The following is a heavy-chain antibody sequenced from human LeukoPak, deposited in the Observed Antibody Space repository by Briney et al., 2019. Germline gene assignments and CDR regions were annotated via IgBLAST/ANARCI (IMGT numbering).Heavy chain of an antibody. CDR2: IIPIFGTA. Sequence: GASVKVSCKASGGTFSSYAISWVRQAPGQGLEWMGGIIPIFGTANYAQKFQGRVTITADESTSTAYMELSSLRSEDTAVYYCARDSGYCSSTSCSQVPLDYWGQGTLVTVSS. CDR3: ARDSGYCSSTSCSQVPLDY. J-gene: IGHJ4*02. D-gene: IGHD2-2*01. CDR1: GGTFSSYA. V-gene: IGHV1-69*13.